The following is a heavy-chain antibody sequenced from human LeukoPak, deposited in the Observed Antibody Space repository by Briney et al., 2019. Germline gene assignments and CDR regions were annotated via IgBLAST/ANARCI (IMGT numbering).Heavy chain of an antibody. CDR3: ARGPPFDS. CDR1: GDSISSNY. Sequence: PSGTLSLTCTVSGDSISSNYWSWIRQTPTKGLEWIAYIYNTESTNYSPSLRSRLTISVDTSRNQFSLKLSSGTAADTAVYYCARGPPFDSWGQGTLVTVSS. J-gene: IGHJ4*02. V-gene: IGHV4-59*01. CDR2: IYNTEST.